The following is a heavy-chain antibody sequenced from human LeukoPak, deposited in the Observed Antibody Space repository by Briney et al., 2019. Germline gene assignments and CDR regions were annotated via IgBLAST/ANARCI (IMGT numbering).Heavy chain of an antibody. D-gene: IGHD3-10*01. CDR3: ARDPRHQTYYYGSGSYHKSYYFDY. CDR1: GFSFRDYG. Sequence: GGSLRLSCAAIGFSFRDYGMHWVRQAPGKGLEWVSFIRHDASDSYYADSVRGRFTISRDNAKNSLYLQMNSLRAEDTAVYYCARDPRHQTYYYGSGSYHKSYYFDYWGQGTLVTVSS. CDR2: IRHDASDS. J-gene: IGHJ4*02. V-gene: IGHV3-30*02.